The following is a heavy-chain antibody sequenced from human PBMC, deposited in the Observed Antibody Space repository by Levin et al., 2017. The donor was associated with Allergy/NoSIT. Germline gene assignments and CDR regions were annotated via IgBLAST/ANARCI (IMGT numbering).Heavy chain of an antibody. CDR1: GYTFTSYD. J-gene: IGHJ6*02. Sequence: GASVKVSCKASGYTFTSYDINWVRQATGQGLEWMGWMNPNSGNTGYAQKFQGRVTMTRNTSISTAYMELSSLRSEDTAVYYCAFPTGCSSTSCYGMDVWGQGTTVTVSS. V-gene: IGHV1-8*01. CDR3: AFPTGCSSTSCYGMDV. CDR2: MNPNSGNT. D-gene: IGHD2-2*01.